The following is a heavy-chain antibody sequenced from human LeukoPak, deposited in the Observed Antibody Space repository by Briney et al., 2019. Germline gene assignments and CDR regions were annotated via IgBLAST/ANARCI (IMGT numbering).Heavy chain of an antibody. CDR2: IYHSGST. J-gene: IGHJ4*02. CDR1: GYSISSGYY. CDR3: AREMEDDSSGAYYFDY. V-gene: IGHV4-38-2*02. Sequence: KPSETLSLTCTVSGYSISSGYYWAWIRQPPGKGLEWIGSIYHSGSTYYNSSLKSRVTISVDTSKNQFSLKLRSVTAADTAVYYCAREMEDDSSGAYYFDYWGQGTLVTVSS. D-gene: IGHD6-19*01.